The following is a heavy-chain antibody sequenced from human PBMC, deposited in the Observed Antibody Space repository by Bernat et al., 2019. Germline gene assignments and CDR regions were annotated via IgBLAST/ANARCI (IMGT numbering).Heavy chain of an antibody. CDR2: ISYDGSNK. CDR3: AKDAPDWSVVVMNAFDI. Sequence: VQLVESGGGVVQPGRSLRLSCAASGFTFSSSGMHWVRQAPGKGLEWVAVISYDGSNKYYADSVKGRFTISSDNSKNTLYLQMNSMRAEEAAVYYCAKDAPDWSVVVMNAFDIWGQGTMVTVSS. CDR1: GFTFSSSG. D-gene: IGHD3-22*01. J-gene: IGHJ3*02. V-gene: IGHV3-30*18.